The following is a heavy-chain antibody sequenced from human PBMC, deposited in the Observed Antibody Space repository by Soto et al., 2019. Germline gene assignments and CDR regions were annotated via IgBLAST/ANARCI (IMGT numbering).Heavy chain of an antibody. Sequence: LRLSCAASGFAFSSYGMHWVRQAPGKGLEWVAVISYDGSIIYYADSVKGRFTISRDNSKNTLYLQMNSLRAEDTAVYYCARPGRDLWSGRYYFDFCGQGTLVTVSS. V-gene: IGHV3-30*03. J-gene: IGHJ4*02. CDR2: ISYDGSII. D-gene: IGHD3-3*01. CDR3: ARPGRDLWSGRYYFDF. CDR1: GFAFSSYG.